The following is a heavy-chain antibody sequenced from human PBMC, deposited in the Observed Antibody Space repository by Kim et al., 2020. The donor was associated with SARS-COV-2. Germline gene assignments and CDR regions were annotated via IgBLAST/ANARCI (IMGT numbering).Heavy chain of an antibody. J-gene: IGHJ4*02. CDR3: ARGDSSSWPREGY. D-gene: IGHD6-13*01. V-gene: IGHV1-46*01. Sequence: YAQKFQGRVTMARDTSTSTVYMELSSLRSEDTAVYYCARGDSSSWPREGYWGQGTLVTVSS.